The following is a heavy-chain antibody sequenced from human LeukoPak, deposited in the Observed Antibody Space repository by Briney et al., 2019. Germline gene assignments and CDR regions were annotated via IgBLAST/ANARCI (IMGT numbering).Heavy chain of an antibody. CDR2: IYYTGSS. Sequence: PSETLSLTCTVSGGSISISNYYWGWIRQPPGKGLEWIGSIYYTGSSYYTPSLKGRATMFVDTPKNQFSLKLSSVTAADTAVYYCARQGYYYDSSGHPTDYWGQGTLVTVSS. V-gene: IGHV4-39*01. J-gene: IGHJ4*02. CDR1: GGSISISNYY. CDR3: ARQGYYYDSSGHPTDY. D-gene: IGHD3-22*01.